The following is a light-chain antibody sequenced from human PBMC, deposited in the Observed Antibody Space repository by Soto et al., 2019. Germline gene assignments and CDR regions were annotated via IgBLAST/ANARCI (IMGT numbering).Light chain of an antibody. V-gene: IGLV2-23*01. Sequence: QSVLTQPRSVSGSPGQSVTISCTGTSSDVGGYNYVSWYQQHPGKAPKLMIYEGSKRPSGVSNRFSGSKSGNTASLTISGLQAEDEADYYCCSYAGSSTHVVFGGGTKLTVL. CDR2: EGS. J-gene: IGLJ2*01. CDR3: CSYAGSSTHVV. CDR1: SSDVGGYNY.